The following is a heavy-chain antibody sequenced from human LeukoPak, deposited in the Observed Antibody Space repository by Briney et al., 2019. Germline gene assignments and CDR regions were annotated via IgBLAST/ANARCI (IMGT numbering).Heavy chain of an antibody. J-gene: IGHJ3*02. Sequence: TGGSLRLSCAASGFTFSTYGMHWVRQAPGKGLGWVAVIWYDGSNKYYADSVKGRFTISRDNAKNSLYLQMNSLRAEDTAVYYCARVTYYYDSSAYRDAFDIWGQGTMVTVSS. D-gene: IGHD3-22*01. CDR3: ARVTYYYDSSAYRDAFDI. V-gene: IGHV3-33*01. CDR1: GFTFSTYG. CDR2: IWYDGSNK.